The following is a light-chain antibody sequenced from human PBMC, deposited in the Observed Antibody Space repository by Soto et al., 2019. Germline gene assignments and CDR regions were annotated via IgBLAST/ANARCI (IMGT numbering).Light chain of an antibody. CDR2: NTS. CDR1: QRISSRN. Sequence: EIVLTQSPGTLSLSPRERATLSCRASQRISSRNLAWYQQKPGQAPRLLIYNTSSRATGIPDRFRGSGSVTDFTLTINRLEPEDFAVYYCQQYSDLPYTFGQGTKMEVK. J-gene: IGKJ2*01. CDR3: QQYSDLPYT. V-gene: IGKV3-20*01.